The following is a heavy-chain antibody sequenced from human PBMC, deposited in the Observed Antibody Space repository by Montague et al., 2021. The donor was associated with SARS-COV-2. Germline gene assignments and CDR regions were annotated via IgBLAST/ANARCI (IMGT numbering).Heavy chain of an antibody. CDR1: GGSINSGNYY. D-gene: IGHD6-19*01. CDR2: IHYSGSA. J-gene: IGHJ3*01. Sequence: TLSLTCTVSGGSINSGNYYWSWIRPHPGKGLEWIVYIHYSGSAYYTPSLRSRLTISMDTSKEPLSLTVNSVTAADTAVYYCARGSGNLGPVDLWGQGTLVTVSS. CDR3: ARGSGNLGPVDL. V-gene: IGHV4-31*03.